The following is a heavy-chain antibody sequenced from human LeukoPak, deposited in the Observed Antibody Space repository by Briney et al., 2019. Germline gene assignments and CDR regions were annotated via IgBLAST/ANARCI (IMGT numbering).Heavy chain of an antibody. V-gene: IGHV3-30*04. CDR2: ISYDGRNK. Sequence: GGSLRLSCAASGFTFSSYARHWVRQARGKGVEWVAVISYDGRNKYYADSVKGGFTISRDTSKNTLYLQMHRMSAEDTAVYYCASGRDYYDSSGYIGYWGQGTLVTVSS. CDR1: GFTFSSYA. J-gene: IGHJ4*02. CDR3: ASGRDYYDSSGYIGY. D-gene: IGHD3-22*01.